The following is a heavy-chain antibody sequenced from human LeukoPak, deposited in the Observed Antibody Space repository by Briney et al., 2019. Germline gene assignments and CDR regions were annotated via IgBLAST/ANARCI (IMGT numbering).Heavy chain of an antibody. D-gene: IGHD1-26*01. V-gene: IGHV4-34*01. J-gene: IGHJ5*02. CDR2: INHSGST. CDR3: ASSYYDNWFDP. CDR1: GGSFSGYY. Sequence: SETLSLTCAVYGGSFSGYYWSWIRQPPGKGLEWIGEINHSGSTNYNPSLKSRVTISVDKSKNHFSLKLSSVTAADTAVYYCASSYYDNWFDPWGQGTLVTVSS.